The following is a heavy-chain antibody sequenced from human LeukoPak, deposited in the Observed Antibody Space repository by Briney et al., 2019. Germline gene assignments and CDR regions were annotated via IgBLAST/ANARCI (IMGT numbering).Heavy chain of an antibody. D-gene: IGHD3-22*01. CDR1: GFTLSSYA. CDR3: ARNGGITMIGLVY. J-gene: IGHJ4*02. Sequence: PGRSLRLSCAASGFTLSSYAMHWVHQAQGKGLEWVADISYDGSNKYYADSVKGRFTISRDNSKNTLYLQMNSLRAEDTAVYCWARNGGITMIGLVYWGQGTLVTVSS. V-gene: IGHV3-30*01. CDR2: ISYDGSNK.